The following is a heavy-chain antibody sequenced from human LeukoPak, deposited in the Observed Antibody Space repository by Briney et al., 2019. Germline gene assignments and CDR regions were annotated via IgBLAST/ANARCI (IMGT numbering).Heavy chain of an antibody. D-gene: IGHD3-10*01. J-gene: IGHJ5*02. CDR2: INAGNGNT. CDR3: ARDLVLLWFGELSNTFDP. Sequence: ASVTVSCKASGYTFTYRYLHWVRQAPGQALEWMGWINAGNGNTKYSQKFQGRVTITRDTSASTAYMELSSLRSEDTAVYYCARDLVLLWFGELSNTFDPWGQGTLVTVSS. V-gene: IGHV1-3*01. CDR1: GYTFTYRY.